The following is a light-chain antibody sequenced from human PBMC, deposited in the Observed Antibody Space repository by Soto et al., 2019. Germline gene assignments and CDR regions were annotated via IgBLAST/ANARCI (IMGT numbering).Light chain of an antibody. Sequence: EIVLTQSPGTLSLSPGERATLSCRASQSVSSSYLAWYQQKPGQAHRLLIYGASSRATGIPDRFSGSGSGTDFTLTISRLEPEEFAVYYCQQYGSSSYTFGQGTKLEIK. CDR2: GAS. J-gene: IGKJ2*01. CDR1: QSVSSSY. CDR3: QQYGSSSYT. V-gene: IGKV3-20*01.